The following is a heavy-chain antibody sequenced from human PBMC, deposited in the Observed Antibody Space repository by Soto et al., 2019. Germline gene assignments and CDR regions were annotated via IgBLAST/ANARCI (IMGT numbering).Heavy chain of an antibody. CDR2: IYWDDDE. J-gene: IGHJ4*02. D-gene: IGHD1-26*01. CDR1: GFSLTTSGVG. V-gene: IGHV2-5*02. CDR3: AHRPGGAAFNY. Sequence: QITLKESGPTLMKPTQTLTLTCTFSGFSLTTSGVGVGWIRQPPGKALEWLALIYWDDDERYSPSLESRLTITKDTSKNQVVLTMTNMDPVDTATYYCAHRPGGAAFNYWGQGTLVTVSS.